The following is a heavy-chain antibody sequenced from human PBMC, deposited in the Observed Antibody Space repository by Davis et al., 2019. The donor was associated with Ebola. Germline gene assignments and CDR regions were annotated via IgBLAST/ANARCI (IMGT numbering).Heavy chain of an antibody. J-gene: IGHJ4*02. CDR1: GFTFSSFA. D-gene: IGHD6-6*01. CDR3: ARILYSSYYFDS. V-gene: IGHV3-21*01. CDR2: ISSSGSHI. Sequence: PGGSLRLSFAPSGFTFSSFAMAWVRQAPGKGLEWVSSISSSGSHIYYADSVKGRFTISRDNAKNSLHLQMNSLSAEDTAVYFCARILYSSYYFDSWGQGTLVTVSS.